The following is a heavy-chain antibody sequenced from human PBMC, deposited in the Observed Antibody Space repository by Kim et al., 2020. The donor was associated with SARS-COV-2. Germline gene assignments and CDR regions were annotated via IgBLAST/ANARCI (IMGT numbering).Heavy chain of an antibody. CDR1: EFTFSSYA. D-gene: IGHD6-13*01. Sequence: GGSLRLSCAASEFTFSSYAMSWVRQAPGKGLEWVSVISGSGFSTHYAYYADSVKGRFTISRDNSKNTLYLQMNSLRAEDTAVYYCARHATNRIAAAADVCYFDFWGQGTLVTVSS. CDR2: ISGSGFSTHYA. CDR3: ARHATNRIAAAADVCYFDF. J-gene: IGHJ4*02. V-gene: IGHV3-23*01.